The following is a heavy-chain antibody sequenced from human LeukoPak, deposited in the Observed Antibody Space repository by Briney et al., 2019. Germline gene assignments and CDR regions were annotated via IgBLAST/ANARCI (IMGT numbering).Heavy chain of an antibody. CDR3: ARRTGYSSGWARRYYYYYMDV. CDR2: INPNSGGT. J-gene: IGHJ6*03. D-gene: IGHD6-19*01. Sequence: ASVKVSCKASGYTFTGYYMHWVRQAPGQGLEWMGWINPNSGGTNYAQKFQGRVTMTRDTSISTAYMELSRLRSDDTAVYYCARRTGYSSGWARRYYYYYMDVWGKGTTVTVSS. CDR1: GYTFTGYY. V-gene: IGHV1-2*02.